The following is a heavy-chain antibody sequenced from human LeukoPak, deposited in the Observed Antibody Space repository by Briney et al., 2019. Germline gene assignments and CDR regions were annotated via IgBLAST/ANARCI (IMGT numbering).Heavy chain of an antibody. Sequence: GGSLRLSCAASGFSISNNYMSWGRQAPGEGLEWVAVIYNSGAAYYADSVKGRFTISRDNSNNTVHLQMNSLRVEDTAMYYCARASCGYDFDYWGLGALVPVSS. CDR3: ARASCGYDFDY. CDR1: GFSISNNY. J-gene: IGHJ4*02. D-gene: IGHD2-15*01. CDR2: IYNSGAA. V-gene: IGHV3-53*01.